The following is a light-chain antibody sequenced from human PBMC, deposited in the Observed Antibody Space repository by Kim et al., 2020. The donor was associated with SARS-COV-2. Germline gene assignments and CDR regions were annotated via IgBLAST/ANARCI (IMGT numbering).Light chain of an antibody. CDR2: SNN. CDR3: AAWDDSLNVVV. CDR1: SSNIGSNT. V-gene: IGLV1-44*01. J-gene: IGLJ2*01. Sequence: GQRVTISCSGSSSNIGSNTVNWYQQLPGTAPKLLIYSNNQRPSGVPDRFSGSKSGTSASLAISELQSEDEADYYCAAWDDSLNVVVFGGGTQLTVL.